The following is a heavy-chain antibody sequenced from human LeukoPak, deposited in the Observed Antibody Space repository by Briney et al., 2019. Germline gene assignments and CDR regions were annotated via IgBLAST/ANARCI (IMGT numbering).Heavy chain of an antibody. CDR1: GGSFSGYY. Sequence: SSETLSLTCAVYGGSFSGYYWSWIRQPPGKGLEWIGEINHSGSTNYNPSLKSRVTISVDTSKNQFSLKLSSVTAADTAVYYCARGGSELDYGGNSYYFDYWGQGTLVTVSS. CDR2: INHSGST. D-gene: IGHD4-23*01. J-gene: IGHJ4*02. CDR3: ARGGSELDYGGNSYYFDY. V-gene: IGHV4-34*01.